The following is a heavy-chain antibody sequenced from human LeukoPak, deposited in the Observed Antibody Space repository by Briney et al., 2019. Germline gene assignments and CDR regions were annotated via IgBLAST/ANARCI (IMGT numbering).Heavy chain of an antibody. CDR3: AKQASSHLEAYFDY. D-gene: IGHD6-13*01. V-gene: IGHV3-23*01. Sequence: GGSLRLSCAASGFTFSSYAMSWVRQAPGKGLEWVSAISHSGGSTYYADSVRGRFTVSRDNSKNTLYLQMNSLRAEDTAVYYCAKQASSHLEAYFDYWGQGTLVTVSS. CDR2: ISHSGGST. CDR1: GFTFSSYA. J-gene: IGHJ4*02.